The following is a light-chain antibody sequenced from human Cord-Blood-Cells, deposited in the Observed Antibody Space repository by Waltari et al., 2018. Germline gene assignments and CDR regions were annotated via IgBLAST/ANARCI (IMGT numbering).Light chain of an antibody. CDR2: AAS. CDR1: QSISSY. V-gene: IGKV1-39*01. Sequence: DIQMTQSPSSLSASVGNRVTITCRASQSISSYLNWYQQKPGKAPKLLIYAASSLQSGVRSRVSGSGSGTDFTLTISSLQPEEVATYYCQQSYSTPWTFGQGTKVEIK. CDR3: QQSYSTPWT. J-gene: IGKJ1*01.